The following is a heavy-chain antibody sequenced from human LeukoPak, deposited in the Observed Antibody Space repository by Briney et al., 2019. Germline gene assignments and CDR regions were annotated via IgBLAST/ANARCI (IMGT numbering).Heavy chain of an antibody. J-gene: IGHJ5*02. CDR1: GGSFSGYY. V-gene: IGHV4-34*01. CDR3: ASIGCSSTSCYHNWFDP. CDR2: INHSGST. Sequence: PSETLSLTCAVYGGSFSGYYWSWIRQPPGKGLEWIAEINHSGSTNYNPSLKSRVTISVDTSKNQFSLKLSSATAADTAVYYCASIGCSSTSCYHNWFDPWGQGTLVTVSS. D-gene: IGHD2-2*01.